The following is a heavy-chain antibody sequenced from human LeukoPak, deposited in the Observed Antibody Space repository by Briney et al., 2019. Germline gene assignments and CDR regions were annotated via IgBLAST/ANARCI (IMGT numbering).Heavy chain of an antibody. Sequence: GGSLRLSCAASGFSFSAHGMNWVRQAPGKGLEWVSTISEGGGNTYYADSVKGRFTISRDNSKNTLYLQMNSLRAEDTAVYYCARLHGAYPFDYWGQGTLVTVSS. CDR3: ARLHGAYPFDY. V-gene: IGHV3-23*01. CDR1: GFSFSAHG. J-gene: IGHJ4*02. D-gene: IGHD4/OR15-4a*01. CDR2: ISEGGGNT.